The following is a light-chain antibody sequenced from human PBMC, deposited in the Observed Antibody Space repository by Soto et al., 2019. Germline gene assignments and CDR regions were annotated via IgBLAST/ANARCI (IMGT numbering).Light chain of an antibody. CDR3: AAWDDSLSGAV. V-gene: IGLV1-47*01. CDR2: RNN. CDR1: SSNIESNY. Sequence: QAVVTQPPSASGTPGQRVTISCSGSSSNIESNYVYWFQQLPGTAPKLLIYRNNQRPSGVPDRISGSKSGTSASLAISGLRSEDEADYYCAAWDDSLSGAVFGGGTQLTVL. J-gene: IGLJ7*01.